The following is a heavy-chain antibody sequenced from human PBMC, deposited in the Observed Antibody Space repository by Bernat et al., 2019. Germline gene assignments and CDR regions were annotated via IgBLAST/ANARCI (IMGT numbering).Heavy chain of an antibody. CDR3: ARDSIASDGTNHAFDV. CDR1: GFTFSTYN. J-gene: IGHJ3*01. D-gene: IGHD6-13*01. V-gene: IGHV3-21*05. Sequence: EVQLVESGGGLVKPGGSLRPSCGASGFTFSTYNMNWVRQAPGKGLEWVSYISTRNSYIYYADSVKGRFTISRDNAKNSLYLHMNSLRVEDTAVYYCARDSIASDGTNHAFDVWGQGTMVTVAS. CDR2: ISTRNSYI.